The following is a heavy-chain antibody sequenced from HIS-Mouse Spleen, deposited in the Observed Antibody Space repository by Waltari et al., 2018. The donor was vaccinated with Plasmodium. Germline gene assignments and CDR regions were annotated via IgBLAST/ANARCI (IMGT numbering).Heavy chain of an antibody. D-gene: IGHD7-27*01. CDR3: ARDPKQLGSAFDI. V-gene: IGHV1-2*02. J-gene: IGHJ3*02. CDR1: GYTFTGYF. Sequence: QVQLVQSGAEVTKPGASVKVSCKASGYTFTGYFMHWVRQAHGQGLEWMGWINPNSGGTNYEKRFQGRVTMTRDTSISTAYMELSRLRSDDTAVYYCARDPKQLGSAFDIWGQGTMVTVSS. CDR2: INPNSGGT.